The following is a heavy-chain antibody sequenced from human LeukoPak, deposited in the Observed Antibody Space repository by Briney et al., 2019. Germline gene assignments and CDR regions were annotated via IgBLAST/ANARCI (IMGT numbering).Heavy chain of an antibody. CDR3: AKAKDLSYYYDSSGYDY. D-gene: IGHD3-22*01. CDR1: GFTFSSYG. CDR2: ISYDGSNK. J-gene: IGHJ4*02. Sequence: GRSLRLSCAASGFTFSSYGMQWVRQAPGKGLEWVAVISYDGSNKYYADSVKGRFTISRDNSKNTLYLQMNSLRAEDTAVYYCAKAKDLSYYYDSSGYDYWGQGTLVTVSS. V-gene: IGHV3-30*18.